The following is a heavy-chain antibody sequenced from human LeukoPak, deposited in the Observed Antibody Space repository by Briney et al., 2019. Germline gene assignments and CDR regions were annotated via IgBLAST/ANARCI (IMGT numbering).Heavy chain of an antibody. V-gene: IGHV1-2*02. CDR1: GYTFTGYY. J-gene: IGHJ4*02. CDR2: INPNSGGT. D-gene: IGHD1-20*01. Sequence: ASVKVSCKASGYTFTGYYMHWVRQAPGQGLEWMGWINPNSGGTNYAQKFQGRVTMTRDTSISTAYMELSRLRSDDTAVYYCARKVYNWNDNPFDYWGQGTLVTVSS. CDR3: ARKVYNWNDNPFDY.